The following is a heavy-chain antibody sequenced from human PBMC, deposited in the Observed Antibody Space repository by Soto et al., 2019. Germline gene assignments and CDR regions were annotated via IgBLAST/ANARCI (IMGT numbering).Heavy chain of an antibody. D-gene: IGHD6-6*01. V-gene: IGHV1-18*01. Sequence: ASVKVSCKASGYTFTSYGISWVRQAPGQGLEWMGWISAYNGNTNYAQKLQGRVTMTTDTSTSTAYMELRSLRSDDTAVYYCARVASSIAARYYGMDVWGQGTTVTVSS. J-gene: IGHJ6*02. CDR3: ARVASSIAARYYGMDV. CDR1: GYTFTSYG. CDR2: ISAYNGNT.